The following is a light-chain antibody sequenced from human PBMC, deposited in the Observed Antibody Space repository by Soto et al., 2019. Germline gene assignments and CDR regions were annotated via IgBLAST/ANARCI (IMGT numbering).Light chain of an antibody. CDR3: QQYYSYPLT. Sequence: IRMTLSPSSFSASTGYRVTITCRASQGISSYLAWYQQKPGKAPKLLIYAASTLQSGVPSRFSGSGYGTDFNLTISCLQSEDFATYYCQQYYSYPLTFGGGTKVDIK. CDR2: AAS. CDR1: QGISSY. J-gene: IGKJ4*01. V-gene: IGKV1-8*01.